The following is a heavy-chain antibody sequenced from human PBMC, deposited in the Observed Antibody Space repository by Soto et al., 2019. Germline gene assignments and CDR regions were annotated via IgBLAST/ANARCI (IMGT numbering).Heavy chain of an antibody. CDR3: ARGRSINTNMDY. CDR2: ISSSGGSL. CDR1: GFTFSTYS. V-gene: IGHV3-21*01. D-gene: IGHD2-2*01. J-gene: IGHJ4*02. Sequence: VQLVESGGGLVQPGGSLRLSCAASGFTFSTYSMNWVRQAPGKGLEWISSISSSGGSLSHAESVKGRFTISRDNAKNSLYLQMDSLRAEDTAVYYCARGRSINTNMDYWGQGTLVTVSS.